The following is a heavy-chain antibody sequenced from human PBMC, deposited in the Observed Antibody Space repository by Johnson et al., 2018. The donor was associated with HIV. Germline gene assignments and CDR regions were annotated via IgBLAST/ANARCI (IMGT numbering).Heavy chain of an antibody. CDR2: IIPSGTGT. Sequence: VQLVESGGGLVQPGGSLRLPCAASGFTFSSYAMSWVRQAPGKGLEWVSGIIPSGTGTHYADSVEGRFTISRDNSRNTVYLQMNSLRADDTAVYYCAREGAAAGPTDAFDIWGQGTMVTVSS. CDR3: AREGAAAGPTDAFDI. CDR1: GFTFSSYA. J-gene: IGHJ3*02. V-gene: IGHV3-23*04. D-gene: IGHD6-13*01.